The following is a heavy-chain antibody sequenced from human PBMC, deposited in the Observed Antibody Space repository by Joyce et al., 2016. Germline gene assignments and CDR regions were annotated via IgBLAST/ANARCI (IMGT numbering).Heavy chain of an antibody. CDR1: NGSISSSIHY. CDR3: ARGYTLSTLWFDP. D-gene: IGHD3-16*02. Sequence: QVQLQESGPGLVKPSQTLSLTCTVSNGSISSSIHYWSWIRQHPGKGLEWIGYIYHSGTTSYNPSLKSRVTISVDASKNHFSLKLRSVTVADMGVYYCARGYTLSTLWFDPWGQGTLVTVSS. J-gene: IGHJ5*02. V-gene: IGHV4-31*03. CDR2: IYHSGTT.